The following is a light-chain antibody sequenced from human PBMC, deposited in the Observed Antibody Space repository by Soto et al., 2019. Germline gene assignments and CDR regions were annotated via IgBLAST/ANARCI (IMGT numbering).Light chain of an antibody. Sequence: DIQMTQSPSSLSASVGDRVTITCQASQGIRNYLNWYQQKPGSPPKLLIFDASNLDTGVPSRFRGSGCGTDFTFSISDLQPEDFATYYCLQYESLPYAFGQGTSLEI. CDR1: QGIRNY. J-gene: IGKJ2*01. CDR2: DAS. CDR3: LQYESLPYA. V-gene: IGKV1-33*01.